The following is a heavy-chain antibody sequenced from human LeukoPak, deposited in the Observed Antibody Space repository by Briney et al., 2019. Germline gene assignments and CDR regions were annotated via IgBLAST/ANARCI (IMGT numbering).Heavy chain of an antibody. V-gene: IGHV3-30-3*01. J-gene: IGHJ4*02. CDR3: ARDGGDHTFDY. Sequence: TGGSLRLSCAASGFTFSSYAMHWVRQAPGKGLEWVAVISYDGSNKYYADSVKGRFTISRDNSKNTLYLQMNSLRAEDTAVYYCARDGGDHTFDYWGQGTLVTVSS. CDR2: ISYDGSNK. CDR1: GFTFSSYA. D-gene: IGHD2-21*01.